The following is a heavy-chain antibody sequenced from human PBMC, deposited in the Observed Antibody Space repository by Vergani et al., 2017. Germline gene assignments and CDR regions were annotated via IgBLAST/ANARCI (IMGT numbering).Heavy chain of an antibody. J-gene: IGHJ6*02. V-gene: IGHV4-30-4*08. D-gene: IGHD2-21*01. CDR3: AKARDPNCKGGNCYSYYYGLDL. Sequence: QVQLQVSGPGLVKPSQTLSLTCTVSGGSISSGDYYWSWIRQPPGKGLEWIGYIYYTGSTYYNPSLKSRVTISVDTSKNQFSLRLSSVTAADTAVYYCAKARDPNCKGGNCYSYYYGLDLWGQGTTVTVSS. CDR2: IYYTGST. CDR1: GGSISSGDYY.